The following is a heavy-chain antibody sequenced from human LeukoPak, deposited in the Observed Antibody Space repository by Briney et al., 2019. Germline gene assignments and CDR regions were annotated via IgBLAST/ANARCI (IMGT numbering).Heavy chain of an antibody. V-gene: IGHV4-59*01. J-gene: IGHJ3*02. CDR2: IYYSGST. D-gene: IGHD1-7*01. Sequence: KPSETLSLTCTVSGGSISSYYWSWIRQPPGKGLEWIGYIYYSGSTNYNPYLKSRVTISVDTSKNQFSLKLSSVTAADTAVYYCAREDPRKLELGAFDIWGQGTMVTVSS. CDR3: AREDPRKLELGAFDI. CDR1: GGSISSYY.